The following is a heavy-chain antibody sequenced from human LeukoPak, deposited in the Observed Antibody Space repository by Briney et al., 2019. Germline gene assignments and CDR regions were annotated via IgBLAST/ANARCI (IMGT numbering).Heavy chain of an antibody. CDR2: ISSSSSYI. D-gene: IGHD6-13*01. CDR1: GFTFSSYS. J-gene: IGHJ4*02. Sequence: GGSLRLSCAASGFTFSSYSMNWVRQAPGKGLEWVSSISSSSSYIYYADSVKGRFTISRDNSKNTLYLQMNSLRAEDTAVYYCARDRAYSSSCPGYWGQGTLVTVSS. V-gene: IGHV3-21*01. CDR3: ARDRAYSSSCPGY.